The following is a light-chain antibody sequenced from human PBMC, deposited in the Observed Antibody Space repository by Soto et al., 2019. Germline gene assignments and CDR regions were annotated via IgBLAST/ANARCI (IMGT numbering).Light chain of an antibody. CDR1: SSDVGGYNH. CDR3: QSYDSSLSGSV. CDR2: EVT. J-gene: IGLJ2*01. V-gene: IGLV2-8*01. Sequence: QSALTQPPSASGSPGQSVTISCTGTSSDVGGYNHVSWYQQHPGKAPKLMIYEVTKRPSGVPDRFSGSKSGTSASLAITGLQAEDEADYYCQSYDSSLSGSVFGGGTKLTVL.